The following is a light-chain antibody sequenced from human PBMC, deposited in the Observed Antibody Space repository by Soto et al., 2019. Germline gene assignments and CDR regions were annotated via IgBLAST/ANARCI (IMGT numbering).Light chain of an antibody. CDR3: QSYDSALSAVV. CDR1: SSNIGPTYD. Sequence: QSVLTQPPSVSGAPGQRVTISCTGSSSNIGPTYDVHWYQQLPGTAPKLLIYANTNRPSGVPDRFSGSKSGTSASLAITGLQAEDEAHYYCQSYDSALSAVVFGGGTKLTVL. J-gene: IGLJ2*01. CDR2: ANT. V-gene: IGLV1-40*01.